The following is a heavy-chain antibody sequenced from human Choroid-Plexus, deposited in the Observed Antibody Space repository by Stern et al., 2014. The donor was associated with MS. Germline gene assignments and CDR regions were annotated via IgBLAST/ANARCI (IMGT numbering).Heavy chain of an antibody. CDR3: AKDRQYLTYFFDH. V-gene: IGHV3-30*18. Sequence: VQLVPSGGGVVQPGRPLRLSCVASGFTFGSCAMHWVRQAPGKGLEGVAGVSYDGSNKYYADSVKGRFTISRDNSQNTLYMQMSSLRPEDTAVYYCAKDRQYLTYFFDHWGQGSLVTVSS. CDR2: VSYDGSNK. D-gene: IGHD2/OR15-2a*01. CDR1: GFTFGSCA. J-gene: IGHJ5*02.